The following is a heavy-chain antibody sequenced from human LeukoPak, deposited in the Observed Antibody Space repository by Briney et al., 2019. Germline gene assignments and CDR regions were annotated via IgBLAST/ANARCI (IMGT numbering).Heavy chain of an antibody. CDR3: AKTRPLDSSSWSHGDY. CDR1: GFIFSDYD. Sequence: GGSLRLSCAGSGFIFSDYDIHWVRQAPGKGLEWVSVLGIAGDTYYPDSVKGRFAVSRDNSKNTLYLQMNSLRAEDTAVYYCAKTRPLDSSSWSHGDYWGQGTLVTVSS. D-gene: IGHD6-13*01. V-gene: IGHV3-13*01. CDR2: LGIAGDT. J-gene: IGHJ4*02.